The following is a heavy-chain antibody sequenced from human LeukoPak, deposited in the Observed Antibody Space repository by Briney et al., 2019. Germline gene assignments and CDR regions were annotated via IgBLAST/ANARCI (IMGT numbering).Heavy chain of an antibody. Sequence: SETLSLTCAVYGGSFSGYYWNWIRQPPGKGLEWIGEINHSGSTNYNPSLKSRVTISVDTSKNQFSLKLSSVTAADTAVYYCAREGGSGTLYYYYYMDVWGKGTTVTVSS. CDR1: GGSFSGYY. J-gene: IGHJ6*03. CDR3: AREGGSGTLYYYYYMDV. V-gene: IGHV4-34*01. D-gene: IGHD3-10*01. CDR2: INHSGST.